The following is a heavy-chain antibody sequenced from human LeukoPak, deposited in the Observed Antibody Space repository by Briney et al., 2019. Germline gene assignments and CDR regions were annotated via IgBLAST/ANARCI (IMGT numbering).Heavy chain of an antibody. CDR1: GFTFSSYG. CDR2: ISYDGSNK. V-gene: IGHV3-30*18. D-gene: IGHD6-13*01. Sequence: GGSLRLSCAASGFTFSSYGMHWVRQAPGKGLEWVAVISYDGSNKYYADSVKGRFTISRDNSKNTLYLQMSSLRAEDTAVYYCAKDLSSSSWYVGNFDYWGQGTLVTVSS. CDR3: AKDLSSSSWYVGNFDY. J-gene: IGHJ4*02.